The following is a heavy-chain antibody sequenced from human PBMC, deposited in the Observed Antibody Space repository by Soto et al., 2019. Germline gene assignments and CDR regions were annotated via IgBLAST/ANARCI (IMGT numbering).Heavy chain of an antibody. V-gene: IGHV3-30*18. CDR3: AKDQVDYGENPYYYGMDV. J-gene: IGHJ6*02. Sequence: QVQLVESGGGVVQPGRSLRLSCAASGFSFSSYGMHWVRQAPGKGLEWVADISYDGSNKYYADSVKGRFTISRDNSKNTLYLQMNSLRAEDTAVYYCAKDQVDYGENPYYYGMDVWGQGTTVTVSS. D-gene: IGHD4-17*01. CDR1: GFSFSSYG. CDR2: ISYDGSNK.